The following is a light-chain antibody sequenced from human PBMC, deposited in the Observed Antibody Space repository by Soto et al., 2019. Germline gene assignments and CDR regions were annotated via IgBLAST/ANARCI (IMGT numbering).Light chain of an antibody. Sequence: DIQMTPCPSTLSASVGDRDTITYRASQSISSWLDWYQQKPGKAHKLLIYDASSLESGVPSRFSGSGSGTEFTLTISSLQPDDFATYYCQQYNSYSHTFGQGTKVDIK. CDR3: QQYNSYSHT. CDR2: DAS. J-gene: IGKJ1*01. CDR1: QSISSW. V-gene: IGKV1-5*01.